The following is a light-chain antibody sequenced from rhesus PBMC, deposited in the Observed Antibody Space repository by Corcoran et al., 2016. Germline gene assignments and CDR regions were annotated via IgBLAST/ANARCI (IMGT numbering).Light chain of an antibody. V-gene: IGKV1-74*01. J-gene: IGKJ4*01. Sequence: DIQMTQSPSSLSASVGDRVTITCRASENVKHYLNWYQQQPVKAPKLLIYKASTLQSGVPSRFSGIASGTDYTVTISSLQPYEVAPFYFQHGYGTPLTFGGWTKVEL. CDR3: QHGYGTPLT. CDR1: ENVKHY. CDR2: KAS.